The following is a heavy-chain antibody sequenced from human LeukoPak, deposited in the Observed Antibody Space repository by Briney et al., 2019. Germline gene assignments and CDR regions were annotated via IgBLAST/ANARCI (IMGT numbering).Heavy chain of an antibody. D-gene: IGHD2-2*01. CDR3: ARPPRYCSSTSCYAIRDYYYYMDV. V-gene: IGHV4-34*01. CDR1: GGSFSGYY. J-gene: IGHJ6*03. Sequence: SETLSLTCAVYGGSFSGYYWSWIRQPPGKGLEWIGEINHSGSTNYNPSLKSRVPISVDTSKNQFSLKLSSVTAADTAVYYCARPPRYCSSTSCYAIRDYYYYMDVWGKGTTVTVSS. CDR2: INHSGST.